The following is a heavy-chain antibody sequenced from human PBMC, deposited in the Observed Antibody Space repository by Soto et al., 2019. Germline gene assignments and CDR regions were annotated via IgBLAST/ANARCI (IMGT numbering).Heavy chain of an antibody. CDR3: ARFGATTEVVVPDNWFDP. Sequence: QVQLVQSGAEVKKPGASVKVSCKASGYTFTSYAMHWVRQAPGQRLEWMGWINAGNGNTKYSQKFQGRVTITRDTSASTAYMELSSLRSEDTAVYYCARFGATTEVVVPDNWFDPWGQGTLVTVSS. CDR1: GYTFTSYA. V-gene: IGHV1-3*01. J-gene: IGHJ5*02. CDR2: INAGNGNT. D-gene: IGHD2-2*01.